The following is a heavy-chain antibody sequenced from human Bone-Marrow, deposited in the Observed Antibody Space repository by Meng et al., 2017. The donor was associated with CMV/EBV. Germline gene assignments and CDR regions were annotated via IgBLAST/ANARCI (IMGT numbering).Heavy chain of an antibody. J-gene: IGHJ4*02. Sequence: SWGGPGCILRWFGSPRVRPAPGKGLEWVGVRYYEGSNKNYADSVQGRFTVHRDNSKNTLHLQMDSLRVEDMAVYYCANGAGGDYFDYWGQGILVTVSS. D-gene: IGHD5-24*01. CDR3: ANGAGGDYFDY. CDR2: RYYEGSNK. CDR1: GCILRWFG. V-gene: IGHV3-33*08.